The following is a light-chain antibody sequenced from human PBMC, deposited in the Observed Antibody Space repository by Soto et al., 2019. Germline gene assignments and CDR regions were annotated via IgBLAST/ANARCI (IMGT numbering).Light chain of an antibody. CDR2: GAS. Sequence: EIVRTQYPETLTVSPGERATLYCRASQSVSSSFLAWYQQKVGQAPRLLIYGASSRATGIPDRFSGSGSGTDFTLTISRLEPEDFAVYCCKHYGSSPHPSGQGTRLEI. V-gene: IGKV3-20*01. CDR3: KHYGSSPHP. CDR1: QSVSSSF. J-gene: IGKJ5*01.